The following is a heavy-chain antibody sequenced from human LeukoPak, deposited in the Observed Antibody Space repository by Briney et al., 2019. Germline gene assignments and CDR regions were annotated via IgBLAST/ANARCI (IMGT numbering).Heavy chain of an antibody. CDR3: AMDPGIAAAGIGRTLDC. J-gene: IGHJ4*02. D-gene: IGHD6-13*01. Sequence: ASVKVSCKASGYTFTSYGISWVRQAPGQGLEWMGWISAYNGNTNYAQKLQGRVTMTTDTSTSTAYMELRSLRSDDTAVYYCAMDPGIAAAGIGRTLDCWGQGTLVTVSS. CDR2: ISAYNGNT. V-gene: IGHV1-18*01. CDR1: GYTFTSYG.